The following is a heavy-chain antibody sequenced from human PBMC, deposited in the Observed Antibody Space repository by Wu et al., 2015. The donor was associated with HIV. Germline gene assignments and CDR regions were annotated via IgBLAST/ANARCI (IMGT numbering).Heavy chain of an antibody. D-gene: IGHD3-16*01. J-gene: IGHJ5*02. Sequence: QVQLVQSGDEVKKPGASVKVSCKASGYTFTGFYLHWVRQAPGQGLEWMGSIDPNSGVTKFTEKFQGRVIMTRDTSISAGYMELNRLTSDDTAVYFXALLGSYDIMSGYFPPAWGQGNAGHRLL. V-gene: IGHV1-2*02. CDR1: GYTFTGFY. CDR3: ALLGSYDIMSGYFPPA. CDR2: IDPNSGVT.